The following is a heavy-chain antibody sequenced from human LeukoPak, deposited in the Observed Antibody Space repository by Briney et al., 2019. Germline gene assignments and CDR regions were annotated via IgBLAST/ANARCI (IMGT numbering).Heavy chain of an antibody. CDR2: IIPIFGTA. V-gene: IGHV1-69*13. D-gene: IGHD4-23*01. J-gene: IGHJ4*02. Sequence: GASVKVSCKASGGTFSSYAISWVRQAPGQGLEWMGGIIPIFGTANYAQKFQGRVTITADESTSTAYMELSSLRSEGTAVYYCARDIFGGNRDYWGQGTPVTVSS. CDR1: GGTFSSYA. CDR3: ARDIFGGNRDY.